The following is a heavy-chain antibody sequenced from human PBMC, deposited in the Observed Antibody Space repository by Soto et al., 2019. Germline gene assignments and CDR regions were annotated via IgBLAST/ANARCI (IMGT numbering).Heavy chain of an antibody. V-gene: IGHV1-18*01. CDR3: AREVEWSYSTADF. J-gene: IGHJ4*02. CDR1: GYTFTDHG. Sequence: QVQLVQSGPEVKKPGASVTVSCKTSGYTFTDHGIDWVRQAPGQGLEWVGWVSSYNGNTNYAYNLKDRVIMTTDASTSTAYMELRGLRSDDTAVYYCAREVEWSYSTADFWGQGTPVTVSS. D-gene: IGHD3-10*01. CDR2: VSSYNGNT.